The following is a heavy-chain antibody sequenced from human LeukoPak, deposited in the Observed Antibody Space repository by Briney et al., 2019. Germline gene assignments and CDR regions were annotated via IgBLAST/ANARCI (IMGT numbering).Heavy chain of an antibody. D-gene: IGHD6-6*01. Sequence: ASVKVSCKASGYTFTSYDINWVRQATGQGVEWMGWMNLKCGNTGYEQKFQGRVTMTRNTSISTAYMELSSLRSEDTAVYYCARGPEYSSSSSSNWFDPWGQGTLVTVSA. CDR1: GYTFTSYD. CDR3: ARGPEYSSSSSSNWFDP. CDR2: MNLKCGNT. J-gene: IGHJ5*02. V-gene: IGHV1-8*01.